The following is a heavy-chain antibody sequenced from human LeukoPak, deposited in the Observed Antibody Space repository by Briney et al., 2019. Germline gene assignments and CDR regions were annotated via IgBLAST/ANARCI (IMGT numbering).Heavy chain of an antibody. V-gene: IGHV3-30*04. CDR1: GVTFSSFA. D-gene: IGHD2-15*01. CDR3: AAQPCSVGRCYLDY. J-gene: IGHJ4*02. Sequence: GGSLRLSCAASGVTFSSFAMHWVRQAPGKGLEWVAVISYHGSDKYYADSVKGRFTISRDNSKNTPYLQMNSLGAEDTAVYYCAAQPCSVGRCYLDYWGQGTLVTVSS. CDR2: ISYHGSDK.